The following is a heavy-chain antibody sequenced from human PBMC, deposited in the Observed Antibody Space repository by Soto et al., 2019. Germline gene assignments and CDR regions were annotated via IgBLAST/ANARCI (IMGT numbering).Heavy chain of an antibody. D-gene: IGHD3-22*01. V-gene: IGHV1-3*01. Sequence: SVKVSCKASGYTFTSYGINWVRQAPGRGLEWMGWINPGNGNTKYSQQFQGRVIIDRDTSASTAYMELSSLRSEDTAVYYCARGGYFDSSNYLAYWGLGTLVTVYS. CDR2: INPGNGNT. J-gene: IGHJ4*02. CDR1: GYTFTSYG. CDR3: ARGGYFDSSNYLAY.